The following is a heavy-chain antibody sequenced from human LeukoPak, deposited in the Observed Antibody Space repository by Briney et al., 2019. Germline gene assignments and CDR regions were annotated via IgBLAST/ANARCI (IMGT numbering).Heavy chain of an antibody. CDR1: GLTFSRYA. CDR2: ISESGSGT. J-gene: IGHJ4*02. Sequence: GGSLRLSCAVSGLTFSRYAMSWVRQAPGKGLEWVSAISESGSGTYYADSVKGRFTISRDNSKDTLSLQMNILRAEDTAVYYCAKDIAQGYTFGSIEQDYWGQGTLVTVSS. V-gene: IGHV3-23*01. D-gene: IGHD5-18*01. CDR3: AKDIAQGYTFGSIEQDY.